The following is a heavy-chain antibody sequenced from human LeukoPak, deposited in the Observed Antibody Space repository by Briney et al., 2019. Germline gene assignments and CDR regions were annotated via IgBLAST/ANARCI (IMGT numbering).Heavy chain of an antibody. J-gene: IGHJ4*02. CDR1: GFTVSSNY. CDR3: AKENGSYYGGADY. CDR2: ISGSGGST. V-gene: IGHV3-23*01. Sequence: GGSLRLSCAASGFTVSSNYMSWVRQAPGKGLEWVSSISGSGGSTYYADSVKGRFTISRDNSKNTLYLQMNSLRADDTAVYYCAKENGSYYGGADYWGQGTLVTVSS. D-gene: IGHD1-26*01.